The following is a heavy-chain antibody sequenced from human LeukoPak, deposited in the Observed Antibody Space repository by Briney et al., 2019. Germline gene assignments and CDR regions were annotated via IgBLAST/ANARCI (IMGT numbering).Heavy chain of an antibody. D-gene: IGHD5-18*01. V-gene: IGHV3-30*03. Sequence: PGGSLRLSCAASGFTFSSYGMHWVRQAPGKGLEWVAVISYDGSNKYYADSVKGRFTISRDNSKNTLYLQMNSLRAEDTAVYYCAREGGYSPYYFDYWGQGTLVTVSS. J-gene: IGHJ4*02. CDR3: AREGGYSPYYFDY. CDR1: GFTFSSYG. CDR2: ISYDGSNK.